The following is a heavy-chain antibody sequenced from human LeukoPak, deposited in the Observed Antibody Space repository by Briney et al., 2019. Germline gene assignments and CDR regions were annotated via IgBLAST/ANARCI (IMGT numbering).Heavy chain of an antibody. D-gene: IGHD3-3*01. CDR3: ARGAYYNFWSGFYYSPHFDY. CDR1: GYTFSSGYY. J-gene: IGHJ4*02. V-gene: IGHV1-2*02. CDR2: INPNNGDT. Sequence: ASVKVSCKASGYTFSSGYYLHWVRQAPGQGLEWMGWINPNNGDTNYAQKFQGRVTMTRDTSISTAYMELSRLRSDDAAVYFCARGAYYNFWSGFYYSPHFDYWGREPWSPSPQ.